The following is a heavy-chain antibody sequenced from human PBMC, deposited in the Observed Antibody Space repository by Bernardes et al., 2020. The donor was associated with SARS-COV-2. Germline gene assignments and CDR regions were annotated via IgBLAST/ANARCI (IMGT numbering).Heavy chain of an antibody. CDR1: GFAFSSYW. V-gene: IGHV3-74*01. CDR2: MNMDGSTK. Sequence: GGSLRLSCAASGFAFSSYWMPWVRQDAGKGLVWLSRMNMDGSTKDYAASVKGPITISRDNAKNTLHLQMNKPRLDDRAVYYCVRGSRPGISGGPWTSEYWGQGTLVTVSS. J-gene: IGHJ4*01. CDR3: VRGSRPGISGGPWTSEY. D-gene: IGHD6-6*01.